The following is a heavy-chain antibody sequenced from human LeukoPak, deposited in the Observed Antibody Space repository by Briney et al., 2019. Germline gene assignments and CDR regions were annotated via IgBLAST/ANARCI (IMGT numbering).Heavy chain of an antibody. V-gene: IGHV4-61*02. CDR2: IYTSGGT. CDR1: GGSISSSSYY. J-gene: IGHJ3*02. D-gene: IGHD5-18*01. CDR3: AREKHLWLEGLDAFDI. Sequence: KPSETLSLTCTVSGGSISSSSYYWSWIRQPAGKGLEWIGRIYTSGGTNYNPSLKRRVTMSVDTSKNQFSLKLSSVTAADTAVYYCAREKHLWLEGLDAFDIWGQGTMVTVSS.